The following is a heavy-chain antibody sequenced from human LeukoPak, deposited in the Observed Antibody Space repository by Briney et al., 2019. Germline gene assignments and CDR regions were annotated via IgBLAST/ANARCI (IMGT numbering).Heavy chain of an antibody. D-gene: IGHD3-10*01. Sequence: ASVKVSCKASGYTFTGYYMHWVRQAPGQGLEWMGWINPNSGGTNYAQKFQGWVTMTRDTSISTAYMELSRLRSDDTAVYYCARDRGSGSYYKANWFDPWGQGTLVTVSS. CDR3: ARDRGSGSYYKANWFDP. V-gene: IGHV1-2*04. J-gene: IGHJ5*02. CDR1: GYTFTGYY. CDR2: INPNSGGT.